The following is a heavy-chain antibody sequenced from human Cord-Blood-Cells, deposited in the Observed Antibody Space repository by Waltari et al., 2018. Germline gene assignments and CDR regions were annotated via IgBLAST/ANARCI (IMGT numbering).Heavy chain of an antibody. CDR2: IYPDDSDT. J-gene: IGHJ3*02. CDR3: ARPRPRNYDILTGAFDI. Sequence: EVQLVQSGAEVKKPGESLKISCKGSGYSFTSYWIGWVRQMPGKGLEWMGIIYPDDSDTRYSPSFQGQVTISADKSISTAYLQWSSLKASDTAMYYCARPRPRNYDILTGAFDIWGQGTMVTVSS. D-gene: IGHD3-9*01. V-gene: IGHV5-51*01. CDR1: GYSFTSYW.